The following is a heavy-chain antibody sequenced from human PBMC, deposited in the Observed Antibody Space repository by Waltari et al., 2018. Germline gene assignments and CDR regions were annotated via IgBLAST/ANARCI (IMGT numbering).Heavy chain of an antibody. CDR3: ARETTGGGFDP. CDR1: RDPFMSYA. Sequence: QVQLVQSGAEVKKPGSSVNVSCKASRDPFMSYALSWVRQAPGQGLEWMGGVIPMFPTSNYAQKFQGRVTITADKSTSTVYLELTGLTPEDTAVYYCARETTGGGFDPWGQGTLVTVS. D-gene: IGHD3-16*01. CDR2: VIPMFPTS. V-gene: IGHV1-69*06. J-gene: IGHJ5*02.